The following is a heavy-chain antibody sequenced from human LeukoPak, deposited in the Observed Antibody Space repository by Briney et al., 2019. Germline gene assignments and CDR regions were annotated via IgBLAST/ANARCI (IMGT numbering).Heavy chain of an antibody. CDR1: GGTFSSYA. CDR3: ASWRGSTSERSDY. CDR2: IIPIFGTA. J-gene: IGHJ4*02. V-gene: IGHV1-69*13. Sequence: GASVKVSCKASGGTFSSYAISWVRQAPGQGLEWMGGIIPIFGTANYAQKFQGRVTITAVESTSTAYMELSSLRVEDTATYYCASWRGSTSERSDYWGQGTLVTVSS. D-gene: IGHD2-2*01.